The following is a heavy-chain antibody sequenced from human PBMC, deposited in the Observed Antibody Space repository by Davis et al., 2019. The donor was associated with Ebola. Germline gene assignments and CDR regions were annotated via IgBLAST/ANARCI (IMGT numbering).Heavy chain of an antibody. D-gene: IGHD3-16*01. CDR2: ISGSGGDP. CDR1: GFTFSTYA. V-gene: IGHV3-23*01. J-gene: IGHJ5*02. Sequence: GESLKISCAGSGFTFSTYAMTWVRQAPGKGLEWVSRISGSGGDPHYADSVKGRFTISRDNSKNTLYLQMNSLRGDDTAMYYCAKDGRLKVATAIGLGGSWGQGTLVTVSS. CDR3: AKDGRLKVATAIGLGGS.